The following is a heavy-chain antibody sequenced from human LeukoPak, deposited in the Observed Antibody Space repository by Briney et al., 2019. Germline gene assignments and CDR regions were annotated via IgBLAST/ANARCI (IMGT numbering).Heavy chain of an antibody. V-gene: IGHV3-74*01. CDR1: GFTFSSYW. CDR3: AKEPRIAGPTQFDY. Sequence: GGSLRLSCAASGFTFSSYWMHWVRQAPGKGLVWVSRINGDGSTTTYADSVKGRFTISRDNAKNTVYLQMNSLRAEDTAVCYCAKEPRIAGPTQFDYWGQGTLVTVSS. J-gene: IGHJ4*02. D-gene: IGHD6-13*01. CDR2: INGDGSTT.